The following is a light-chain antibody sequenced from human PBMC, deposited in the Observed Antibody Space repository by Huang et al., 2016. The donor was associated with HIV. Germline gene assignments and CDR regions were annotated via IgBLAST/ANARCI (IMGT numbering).Light chain of an antibody. Sequence: IVMTQSPATLSVSPGERATPSCRASQRGSSNLAWYQQKPGQAPRLLIYGASTRATGIPARVSGSGSGTEFTLTISSLQSEDFAVYYCQQYNNRPFTFGPGTKVDIK. CDR1: QRGSSN. J-gene: IGKJ3*01. V-gene: IGKV3-15*01. CDR3: QQYNNRPFT. CDR2: GAS.